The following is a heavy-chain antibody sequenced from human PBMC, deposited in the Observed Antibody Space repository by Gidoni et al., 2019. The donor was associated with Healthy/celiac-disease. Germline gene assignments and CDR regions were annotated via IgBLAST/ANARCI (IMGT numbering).Heavy chain of an antibody. CDR2: ISYDGSNK. J-gene: IGHJ4*02. CDR3: AKDWWLGELLHYFDY. D-gene: IGHD3-10*01. CDR1: GFTFSSYG. Sequence: QVQLVASGGGVVQRGRSLRLSCAASGFTFSSYGMHWVRQAPGKWLEWVAVISYDGSNKYDAESVKGRFTISRDNSKNTLYLQMNSLRAEDTAVYYCAKDWWLGELLHYFDYWGQGTLVTVSS. V-gene: IGHV3-30*18.